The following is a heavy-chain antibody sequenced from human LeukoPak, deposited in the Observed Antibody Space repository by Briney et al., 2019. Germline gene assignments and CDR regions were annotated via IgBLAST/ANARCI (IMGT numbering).Heavy chain of an antibody. D-gene: IGHD2-2*01. Sequence: ASVKVSCKASGGTFSSYAISWVRQAPGQGLEWMGGIIPIFGTANYAQKFQGRVTITTDESTSTAYMELSSLRSEDTAVYYCARTPGYCSSTSCYHYYYYYMDVWGKGTTVTVSS. V-gene: IGHV1-69*05. CDR3: ARTPGYCSSTSCYHYYYYYMDV. CDR2: IIPIFGTA. CDR1: GGTFSSYA. J-gene: IGHJ6*03.